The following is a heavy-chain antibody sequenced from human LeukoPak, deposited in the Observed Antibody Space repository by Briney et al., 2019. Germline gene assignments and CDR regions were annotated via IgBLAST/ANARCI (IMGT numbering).Heavy chain of an antibody. J-gene: IGHJ4*02. V-gene: IGHV5-51*01. CDR2: IYPGDSET. Sequence: GESLKISCEGSGYSFPTYWIGWVRQMRGKGLEWMGIIYPGDSETRYSPSFQGQITISADKSISTAYLQWSRLKASDTAMYYCARKSRADYWGQGTLVTVSS. CDR3: ARKSRADY. CDR1: GYSFPTYW.